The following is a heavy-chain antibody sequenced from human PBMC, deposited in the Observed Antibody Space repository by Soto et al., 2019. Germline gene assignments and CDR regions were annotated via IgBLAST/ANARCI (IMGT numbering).Heavy chain of an antibody. CDR3: AKDREGVAGYNWFAP. V-gene: IGHV3-23*01. J-gene: IGHJ5*02. D-gene: IGHD6-19*01. CDR2: ISANGDTT. Sequence: VQLLESGGGLVQPGGSLRLSCAASGFTFRMFAMSWVRQAPGKGLEWVSSISANGDTTYYADSVKGRFIISRDNSKNTLHLQMNSLGVEDTAVYYCAKDREGVAGYNWFAPWGQGTLVTVSS. CDR1: GFTFRMFA.